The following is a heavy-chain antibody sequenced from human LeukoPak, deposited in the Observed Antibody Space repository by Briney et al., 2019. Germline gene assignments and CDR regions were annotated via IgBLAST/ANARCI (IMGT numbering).Heavy chain of an antibody. CDR1: GFTFSTYT. CDR2: ISGSSSAM. CDR3: ARGYCSGGTCYGHFDY. D-gene: IGHD2-15*01. Sequence: PGGSLRLSCAATGFTFSTYTMNWVRQAPGKGLEWVSYISGSSSAMDYAASVKGRFTISRDNAKNSLYLQMNSLRAEDTAVYYCARGYCSGGTCYGHFDYWGQGTLVTVSS. J-gene: IGHJ4*02. V-gene: IGHV3-48*01.